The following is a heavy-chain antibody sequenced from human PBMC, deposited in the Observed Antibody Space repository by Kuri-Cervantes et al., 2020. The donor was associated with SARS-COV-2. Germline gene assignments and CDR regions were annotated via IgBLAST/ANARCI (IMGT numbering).Heavy chain of an antibody. CDR2: IYYSGST. D-gene: IGHD3-3*01. CDR3: ARQGFSKGGYFDY. V-gene: IGHV4-39*01. J-gene: IGHJ4*02. CDR1: GGSISSSSYY. Sequence: SETLSLTCTVSGGSISSSSYYWGWIRQPPGKGLEWIGSIYYSGSTYYNPSLKSRVTISVDTSKNQCSLKLSSVTAADTAVYYCARQGFSKGGYFDYWGQGTLVTVSS.